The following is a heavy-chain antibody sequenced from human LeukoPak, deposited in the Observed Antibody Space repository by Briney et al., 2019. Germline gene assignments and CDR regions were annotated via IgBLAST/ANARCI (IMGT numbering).Heavy chain of an antibody. CDR2: INHSGST. CDR3: ARVHRIAARSRYYFDY. V-gene: IGHV4-34*01. J-gene: IGHJ4*02. D-gene: IGHD6-6*01. Sequence: PETPCLTCAVYGGSFSGYYWSWIRQPPGKGLEWIGEINHSGSTNYNPSLKSRVTKSVDTSKNQFSLKLSSVTAADTAVYYCARVHRIAARSRYYFDYWGQGNPVTLSS. CDR1: GGSFSGYY.